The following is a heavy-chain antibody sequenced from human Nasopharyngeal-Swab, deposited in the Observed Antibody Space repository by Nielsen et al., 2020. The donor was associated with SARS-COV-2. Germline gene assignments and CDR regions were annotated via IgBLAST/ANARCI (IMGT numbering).Heavy chain of an antibody. V-gene: IGHV1-18*01. J-gene: IGHJ3*02. CDR1: GYTFTSYG. D-gene: IGHD3-22*01. CDR3: ARAWAKYYYDSSDHAFDI. CDR2: ISAYNGNT. Sequence: ASVKVSCKASGYTFTSYGISWVRQAPGQGLEWMGWISAYNGNTNYAQKFQGRVTITRDTSASTAYMELSSLRSEDTAVYYCARAWAKYYYDSSDHAFDIWGQGTMVTVSS.